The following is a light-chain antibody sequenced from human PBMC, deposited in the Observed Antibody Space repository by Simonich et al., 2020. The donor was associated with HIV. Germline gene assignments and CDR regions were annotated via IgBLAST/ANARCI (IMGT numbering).Light chain of an antibody. CDR2: EGS. CDR1: SSDVGGYNF. Sequence: QSALTQPASVSGSPGQSITISCTGTSSDVGGYNFVSWYQQHPGKAPKLMIYEGSKWPSGVSNRFSGSKSGNTASLTISGLQAEDEADYYCSSYTSSSTVVFGGGTKLTVL. J-gene: IGLJ2*01. V-gene: IGLV2-14*02. CDR3: SSYTSSSTVV.